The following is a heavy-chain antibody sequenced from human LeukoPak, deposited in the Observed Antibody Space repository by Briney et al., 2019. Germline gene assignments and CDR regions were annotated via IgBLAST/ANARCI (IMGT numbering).Heavy chain of an antibody. D-gene: IGHD5-18*01. CDR1: GFTFSSYA. Sequence: GGSLRLSCAASGFTFSSYAMSWVRQAPGKGLEWVSAISGSGGSTNYNPSLKSRVTISVDTSKNQFSLKLSSVTAADTAVYYCARVPPMVTRRGFDYWGQGTLVTVSS. CDR2: ISGSGGST. CDR3: ARVPPMVTRRGFDY. V-gene: IGHV3-23*02. J-gene: IGHJ4*02.